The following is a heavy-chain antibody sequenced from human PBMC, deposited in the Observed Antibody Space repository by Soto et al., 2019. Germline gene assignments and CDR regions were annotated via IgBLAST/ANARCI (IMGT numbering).Heavy chain of an antibody. Sequence: ASVKVSCKVSGYTFTNYGIHWVRQAPGQGLEWVGWFNPANRNTNYAQKFQDRVSMTTDTSTNTAYMELRGLRSDDTAVYYCARVRFGDPFDFWGQGTLVTVSS. CDR2: FNPANRNT. CDR3: ARVRFGDPFDF. CDR1: GYTFTNYG. V-gene: IGHV1-18*01. D-gene: IGHD2-21*02. J-gene: IGHJ4*02.